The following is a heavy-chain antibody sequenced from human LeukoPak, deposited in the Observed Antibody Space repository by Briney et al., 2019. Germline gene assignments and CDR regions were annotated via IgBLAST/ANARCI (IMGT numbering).Heavy chain of an antibody. J-gene: IGHJ4*02. CDR3: ARVDMSGGKYYFDY. D-gene: IGHD3-10*01. Sequence: PSQTLSLTCTVSGGSISSGDYYWSWIRQPPGKGLEWIGYIYYSGNTYYNPSLKSRVTISVDTSKNQFSLKLSSVTAADTAVYYCARVDMSGGKYYFDYWGQGTLVTVSS. V-gene: IGHV4-30-4*08. CDR1: GGSISSGDYY. CDR2: IYYSGNT.